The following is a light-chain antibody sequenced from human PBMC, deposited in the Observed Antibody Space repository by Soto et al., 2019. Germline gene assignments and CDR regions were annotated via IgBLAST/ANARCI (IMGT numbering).Light chain of an antibody. CDR3: QQYSTSPT. J-gene: IGKJ5*01. CDR2: QTS. CDR1: QYINTR. V-gene: IGKV3D-11*03. Sequence: EIVLTQSPATLSSFPGDRVTLSCRASQYINTRLAWYQHRPGQAPRLLIYQTSLRAAGIPARFSASGSGTDFTLTISDVQPEDFAVYYCQQYSTSPTFGEGTRLEIK.